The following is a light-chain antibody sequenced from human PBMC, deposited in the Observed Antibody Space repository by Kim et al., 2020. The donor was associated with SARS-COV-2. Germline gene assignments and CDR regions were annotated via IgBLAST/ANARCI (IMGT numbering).Light chain of an antibody. Sequence: SPGERATLSCRASQSVSSSYLAWYQQKPGQAPRLLSYGASSRATGIPDRFSGSGSGTDFTLTISRLEPEDFAVYYCQQYGISQVYTFGQGTKLEI. J-gene: IGKJ2*01. V-gene: IGKV3-20*01. CDR2: GAS. CDR3: QQYGISQVYT. CDR1: QSVSSSY.